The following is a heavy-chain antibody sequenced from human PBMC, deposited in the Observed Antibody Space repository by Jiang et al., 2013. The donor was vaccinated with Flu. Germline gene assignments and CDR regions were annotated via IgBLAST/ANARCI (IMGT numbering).Heavy chain of an antibody. D-gene: IGHD6-13*01. Sequence: GFTFSSYAMSWVRQSPGKGLEWVSAISGSGGSTYYADSVKGRFTISRDNSKNTLYLQMNSLRAEDTAVYYCAKGGASSSTWYFDYWGQGTLVTVSS. CDR2: ISGSGGST. CDR3: AKGGASSSTWYFDY. V-gene: IGHV3-23*01. J-gene: IGHJ4*02. CDR1: GFTFSSYA.